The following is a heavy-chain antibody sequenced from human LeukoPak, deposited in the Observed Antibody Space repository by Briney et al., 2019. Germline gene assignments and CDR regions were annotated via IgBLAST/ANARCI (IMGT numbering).Heavy chain of an antibody. D-gene: IGHD6-13*01. V-gene: IGHV3-48*03. Sequence: PGGSLRLSCAASGFSFSSYEMNWVRQAPGKGLEWISYISASSTLTHYADSVEGRFTISRDNAKNSLYLQMNSLRAEDTALYYCARDTSSSWYSDAFDIWGQGTMVTVSS. CDR3: ARDTSSSWYSDAFDI. CDR2: ISASSTLT. CDR1: GFSFSSYE. J-gene: IGHJ3*02.